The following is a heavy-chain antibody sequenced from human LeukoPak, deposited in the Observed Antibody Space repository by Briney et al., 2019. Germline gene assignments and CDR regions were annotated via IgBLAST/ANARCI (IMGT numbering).Heavy chain of an antibody. D-gene: IGHD2/OR15-2a*01. J-gene: IGHJ5*02. V-gene: IGHV4-31*03. CDR2: IYYSGST. CDR1: GGSISRGGYY. CDR3: ARAALSLVWFDP. Sequence: SETLSLTCTVPGGSISRGGYYCSWIRQHPGKCLEWIGYIYYSGSTYYNPPLKSRVTISVDTSKNQFSLKLCSVPAADTAVDYCARAALSLVWFDPWGQGTLVTVSS.